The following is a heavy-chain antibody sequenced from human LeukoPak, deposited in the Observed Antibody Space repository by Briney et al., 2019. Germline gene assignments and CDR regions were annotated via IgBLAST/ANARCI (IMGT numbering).Heavy chain of an antibody. CDR1: GFTLGDYL. J-gene: IGHJ4*02. V-gene: IGHV3-49*03. D-gene: IGHD6-19*01. Sequence: GGSLRLSCTASGFTLGDYLMSWFRQAPGKGLEWIGFISGGTTEYAASVKGRFTISRDDSTSIAYLQMNSLTTEDTAVYYCSRGSGWLSVYWGQGTLVTVSS. CDR3: SRGSGWLSVY. CDR2: ISGGTT.